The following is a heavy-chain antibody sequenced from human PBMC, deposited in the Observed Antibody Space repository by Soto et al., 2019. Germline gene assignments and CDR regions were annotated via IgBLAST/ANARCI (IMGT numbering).Heavy chain of an antibody. V-gene: IGHV1-18*01. D-gene: IGHD3-3*01. CDR2: MSAYNGYT. CDR1: GYTYTSYG. CDR3: ARAENLEWSHFDY. Sequence: QVQLVQSGAEVKKPGASVKVSCKASGYTYTSYGITWVRQAPGQGLEWMGWMSAYNGYTIYAQNLQDRVTMTTDTSTSTAYMELRSLRSDDTAVFYCARAENLEWSHFDYWGQGTLVTVSS. J-gene: IGHJ4*02.